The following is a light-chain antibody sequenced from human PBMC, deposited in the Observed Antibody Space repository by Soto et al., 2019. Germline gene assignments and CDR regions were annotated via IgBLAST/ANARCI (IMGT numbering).Light chain of an antibody. V-gene: IGKV1-39*01. CDR3: QQRHLWPIT. CDR2: EAS. J-gene: IGKJ5*01. Sequence: DIQMTQSPSSLSASVGDRVTITCRASQTSATYINWYQQKSGSAPRLLIYEASGLQSGVPSRFSGSGSGTHFVLTISNFQPEDSAVYYCQQRHLWPITFGQGKRLDIX. CDR1: QTSATY.